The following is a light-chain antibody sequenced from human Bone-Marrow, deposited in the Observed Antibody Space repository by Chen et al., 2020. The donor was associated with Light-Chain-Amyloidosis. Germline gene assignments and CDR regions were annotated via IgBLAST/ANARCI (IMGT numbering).Light chain of an antibody. Sequence: NFMLTQPHSVSEYPGKTVIISCTRSSGSIATNYVQWYQQRPGSSPTTVIYEDDQSPSGVPDRFSGSIDRSSDSASLTISGLKTEDEADYYCQSYQGSSQGVFGGGTKLTVL. J-gene: IGLJ3*02. CDR2: EDD. V-gene: IGLV6-57*01. CDR3: QSYQGSSQGV. CDR1: SGSIATNY.